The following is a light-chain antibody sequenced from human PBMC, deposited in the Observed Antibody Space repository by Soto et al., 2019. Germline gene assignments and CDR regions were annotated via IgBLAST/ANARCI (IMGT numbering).Light chain of an antibody. CDR2: EVS. V-gene: IGLV2-14*01. CDR1: SSDVGGYNF. J-gene: IGLJ2*01. CDR3: SSYTTSSTLV. Sequence: QSVLTQPASVSGSPGQSITISCTGTSSDVGGYNFVSWYQQHPGKAPKFIIYEVSNRPSGISNRFSGSKSGNTASLTISGLQAEDEAAYYCSSYTTSSTLVFGGGTKVTVL.